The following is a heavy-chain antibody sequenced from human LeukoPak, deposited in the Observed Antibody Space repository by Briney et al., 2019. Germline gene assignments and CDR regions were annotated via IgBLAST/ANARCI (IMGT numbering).Heavy chain of an antibody. V-gene: IGHV3-30*02. J-gene: IGHJ4*02. CDR3: AKAAGGSGSYYSPFDY. D-gene: IGHD3-10*01. Sequence: PGGSLRLSCAVSGFTFSSYGMHWVRQAPGKGLEWVAFIRYDGSNKYYADSVKGRFTISRDSSKNTLYLQMNSLRAEGTAVYYCAKAAGGSGSYYSPFDYWGQGTLVTVSS. CDR1: GFTFSSYG. CDR2: IRYDGSNK.